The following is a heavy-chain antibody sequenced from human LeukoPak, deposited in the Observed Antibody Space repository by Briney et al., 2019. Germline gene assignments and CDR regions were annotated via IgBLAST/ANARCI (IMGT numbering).Heavy chain of an antibody. D-gene: IGHD3-10*01. V-gene: IGHV1-8*01. CDR1: GYSFTSYD. Sequence: ASVKVSCKASGYSFTSYDINWVRQATGQGLEWVGWMNPNSGNTGYAQKFQGRVTVTRNTSIGTAYMELSSLKSEDTAVYYCARGPARTFGSGSNWFDPWGQGTLVTVSS. J-gene: IGHJ5*02. CDR3: ARGPARTFGSGSNWFDP. CDR2: MNPNSGNT.